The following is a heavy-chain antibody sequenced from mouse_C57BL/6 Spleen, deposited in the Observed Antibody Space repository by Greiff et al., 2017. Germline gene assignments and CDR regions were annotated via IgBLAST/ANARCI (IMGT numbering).Heavy chain of an antibody. V-gene: IGHV1-5*01. Sequence: EVQLQQSGTVLARPGASVKMSCKTSGYTFTSYWMHWVKQRPGQGLEWIGAIYPGNSDTSYNQKFKGKAKLTAVTSASTAYMELSSLTNEDSAVYYCTRWDYGRRYFDVWGTGTTVTVSS. CDR2: IYPGNSDT. J-gene: IGHJ1*03. D-gene: IGHD1-1*01. CDR3: TRWDYGRRYFDV. CDR1: GYTFTSYW.